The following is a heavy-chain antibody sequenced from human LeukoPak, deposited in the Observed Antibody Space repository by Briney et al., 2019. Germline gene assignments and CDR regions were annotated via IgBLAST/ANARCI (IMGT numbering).Heavy chain of an antibody. V-gene: IGHV3-21*01. D-gene: IGHD3-3*01. CDR2: ISSSSSYI. CDR1: GFTFSSYS. Sequence: GGSLRLSCAASGFTFSSYSMNWVRQAPGKGLEWVSSISSSSSYIYYADSVKGRFTISRDNAKNSLYLQMNSLRAEDTAVYYCARDVPYDFWSGYYFYYGMDVWGQGTTVTVSS. J-gene: IGHJ6*02. CDR3: ARDVPYDFWSGYYFYYGMDV.